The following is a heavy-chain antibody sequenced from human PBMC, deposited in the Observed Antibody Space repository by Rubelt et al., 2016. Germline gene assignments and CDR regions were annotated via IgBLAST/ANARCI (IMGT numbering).Heavy chain of an antibody. Sequence: GFTFGSYGMHWVRQAPGKGLEWVAVIWHDGSKKDYGDSVKGRFTISRDNSKSTVSLQMNSLRAEDTAIYYCARDGQQVTPYATDVWGQGTTVTVSS. CDR3: ARDGQQVTPYATDV. J-gene: IGHJ6*02. CDR2: IWHDGSKK. D-gene: IGHD2-21*02. CDR1: GFTFGSYG. V-gene: IGHV3-33*01.